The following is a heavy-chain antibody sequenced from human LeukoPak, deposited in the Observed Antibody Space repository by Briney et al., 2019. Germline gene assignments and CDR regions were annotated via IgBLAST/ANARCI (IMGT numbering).Heavy chain of an antibody. V-gene: IGHV4-59*01. CDR2: IYVSGST. D-gene: IGHD3-22*01. J-gene: IGHJ2*01. Sequence: PSETLSLTCSVSGGSITSYYWSWIRQPPGKGLEWIGYIYVSGSTKYNPSLKSRVTISVDTSKDQFSLKLSSVTPADPAVYFCARGHHSSVWYWYFDLWGRGTLVTVSS. CDR1: GGSITSYY. CDR3: ARGHHSSVWYWYFDL.